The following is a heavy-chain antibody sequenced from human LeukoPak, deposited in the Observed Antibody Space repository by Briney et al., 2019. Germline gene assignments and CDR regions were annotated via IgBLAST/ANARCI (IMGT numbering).Heavy chain of an antibody. D-gene: IGHD2-15*01. Sequence: ASVKVSCKVSGYTFTDYYMHWVQQAPGKGLEWMGLVDPEDGETIYAEKFQGRVTITADTSTGTAYMELSSLRSEDTAVYYCATMEYCSGGSCPDWGQGTLVTVSS. J-gene: IGHJ4*02. CDR3: ATMEYCSGGSCPD. V-gene: IGHV1-69-2*01. CDR2: VDPEDGET. CDR1: GYTFTDYY.